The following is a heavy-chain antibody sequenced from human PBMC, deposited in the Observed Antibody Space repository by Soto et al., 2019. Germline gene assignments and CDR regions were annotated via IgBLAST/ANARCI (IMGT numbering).Heavy chain of an antibody. D-gene: IGHD6-13*01. CDR3: ARPKTIGAAAGKGWFDP. J-gene: IGHJ5*02. CDR2: IYYSGST. CDR1: GGYISSYY. Sequence: PSETLSLTCTVSGGYISSYYWSWIRQPPGKGLEWIGYIYYSGSTNYNPSLKSRVTISVDTSKNQFSLKLSSVTAADTAMYYCARPKTIGAAAGKGWFDPWGQGTLVTVSS. V-gene: IGHV4-59*08.